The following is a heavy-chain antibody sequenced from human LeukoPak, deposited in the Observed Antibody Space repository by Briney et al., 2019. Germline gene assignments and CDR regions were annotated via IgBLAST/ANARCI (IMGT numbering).Heavy chain of an antibody. J-gene: IGHJ4*02. V-gene: IGHV3-30*04. Sequence: PGGSLRLSCAASGFTFSGSAMHWVRQAPGKGLEWVAVISYDGSNKYYADSVKGRFTISRDNSKNTLYLQMNSLRAEDTAVYYCAKAFGFENYDILTGYSVPPFDYWGQGTLVTVSS. D-gene: IGHD3-9*01. CDR1: GFTFSGSA. CDR2: ISYDGSNK. CDR3: AKAFGFENYDILTGYSVPPFDY.